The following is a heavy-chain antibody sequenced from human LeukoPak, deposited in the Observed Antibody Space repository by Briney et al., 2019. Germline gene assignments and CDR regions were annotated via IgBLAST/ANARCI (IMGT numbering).Heavy chain of an antibody. CDR2: IYPGDSDT. CDR1: GYSFTSYW. V-gene: IGHV5-51*01. J-gene: IGHJ4*02. D-gene: IGHD3-3*01. CDR3: AKTYYDFWSGYHYYFDY. Sequence: GESLKISYKGSGYSFTSYWIGWVRQMPGKGLEWMGIIYPGDSDTRYSPSFQGQVTISADKSISTAYLQWSSLKASDTAMYYCAKTYYDFWSGYHYYFDYWGQGTLVTVSS.